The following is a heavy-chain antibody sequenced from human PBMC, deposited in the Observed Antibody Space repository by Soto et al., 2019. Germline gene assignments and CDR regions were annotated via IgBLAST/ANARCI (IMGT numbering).Heavy chain of an antibody. CDR1: GFNFSDYS. V-gene: IGHV3-21*01. CDR2: ISSSSSFI. D-gene: IGHD3-10*01. CDR3: AKDCGSGDGFDY. J-gene: IGHJ4*02. Sequence: DVQLLESGGGLVKPGGSLRLSCETSGFNFSDYSMSWVRQAPGEGLEWVSFISSSSSFIYNVESGEGRFSVSRDNARNLMYLEMSSLRVEDTAIYYCAKDCGSGDGFDYWCQGTLVAVSS.